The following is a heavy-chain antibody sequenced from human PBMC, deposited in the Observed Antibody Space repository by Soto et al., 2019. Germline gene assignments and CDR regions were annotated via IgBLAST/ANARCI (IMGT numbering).Heavy chain of an antibody. CDR2: ISASGGGT. Sequence: EVQLLESGGGLVQPGGSLRLSCAASGFTFSNFAMIWVRQAPGKGLEWVSGISASGGGTHYADSVKGRFTISRDNSKNTLNLQMNSVRAEDTAVYYCAKLAYSRTDYWGQGTLVTVSS. CDR3: AKLAYSRTDY. CDR1: GFTFSNFA. J-gene: IGHJ4*02. V-gene: IGHV3-23*01. D-gene: IGHD1-26*01.